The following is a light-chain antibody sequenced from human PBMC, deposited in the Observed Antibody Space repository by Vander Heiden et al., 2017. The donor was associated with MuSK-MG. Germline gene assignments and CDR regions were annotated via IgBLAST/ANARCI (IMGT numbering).Light chain of an antibody. CDR2: RAS. V-gene: IGKV1-5*03. Sequence: DIQMTQSPSTLSASVGDRVTITCRASQDIYSWLAWFQQKPGEAPKLLIYRASTLQIDVPSRFSGDGSETEYTLSISSLQPEDLATYYCQQYDSFPYTFGQGTKSEIK. CDR3: QQYDSFPYT. J-gene: IGKJ2*01. CDR1: QDIYSW.